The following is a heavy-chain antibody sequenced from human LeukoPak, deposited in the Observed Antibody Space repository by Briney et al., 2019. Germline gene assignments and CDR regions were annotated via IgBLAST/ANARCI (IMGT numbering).Heavy chain of an antibody. V-gene: IGHV1-69*13. J-gene: IGHJ4*02. CDR2: IIPIFHTA. D-gene: IGHD5-24*01. CDR3: ARDLGTRDGYNPPNLFDN. CDR1: GGTFRSYA. Sequence: GASVKVSCKASGGTFRSYAISWVRQAPGQGLEWMGGIIPIFHTANYAQKFQGRVTITADDSTSTAYMELSSLRSEDTAVYYCARDLGTRDGYNPPNLFDNWGQGTLVTVSS.